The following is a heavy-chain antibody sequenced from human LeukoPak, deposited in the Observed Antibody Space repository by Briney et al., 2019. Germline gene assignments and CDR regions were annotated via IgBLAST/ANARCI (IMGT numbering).Heavy chain of an antibody. Sequence: GGSLRLSRAASGFTVSSNYMSWVRQAPGKGLEWVSVIYSGPTTYYADSVKGRFTISRDNSKNTLYLQMNSLRAEDTAVYYCARDGNQRSLAYWGQGTLVTVSS. V-gene: IGHV3-66*01. CDR2: IYSGPTT. J-gene: IGHJ4*02. CDR1: GFTVSSNY. D-gene: IGHD1-14*01. CDR3: ARDGNQRSLAY.